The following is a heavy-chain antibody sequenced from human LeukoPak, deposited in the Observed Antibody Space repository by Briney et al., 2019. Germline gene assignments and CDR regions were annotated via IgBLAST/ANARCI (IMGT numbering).Heavy chain of an antibody. J-gene: IGHJ4*02. Sequence: SETLSLTCAVYGGSFSGYYWSWIRQPPGKGLEWIEEINHSGSTNYNPSLKSRVTISVDTSKNQFSLKLSSVTAADTAVYYCARVFGSYEPFDYWGQGTLVTVSS. D-gene: IGHD1-26*01. V-gene: IGHV4-34*01. CDR3: ARVFGSYEPFDY. CDR1: GGSFSGYY. CDR2: INHSGST.